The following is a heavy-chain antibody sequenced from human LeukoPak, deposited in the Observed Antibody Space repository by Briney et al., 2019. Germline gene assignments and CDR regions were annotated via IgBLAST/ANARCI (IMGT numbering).Heavy chain of an antibody. J-gene: IGHJ4*02. CDR1: GFTFSSYA. CDR3: ARDPESSGWYDY. CDR2: ISYDGSNK. V-gene: IGHV3-30-3*01. Sequence: GGSLRLSCAASGFTFSSYAMHWVRQAPGKGLEWVAVISYDGSNKYYADSVKGRFTISRDNSKNTLYLQMNSLRAEDTAVYYCARDPESSGWYDYWGQGTLVTVSX. D-gene: IGHD6-19*01.